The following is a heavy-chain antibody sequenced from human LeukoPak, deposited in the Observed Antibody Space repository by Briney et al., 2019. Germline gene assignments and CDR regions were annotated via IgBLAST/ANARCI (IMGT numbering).Heavy chain of an antibody. V-gene: IGHV1-2*02. CDR1: GYTFTGYY. Sequence: GASVKVSCKASGYTFTGYYIHWVRQAPGQGLEWMGWVNPNSGGTMYEEKFQGRVNMTRDTSISTAYMELTGLRSDDTAVYYCXXXXXIVWYGLDVWGQGTSVTVSS. J-gene: IGHJ6*02. D-gene: IGHD2-21*01. CDR2: VNPNSGGT. CDR3: XXXXXIVWYGLDV.